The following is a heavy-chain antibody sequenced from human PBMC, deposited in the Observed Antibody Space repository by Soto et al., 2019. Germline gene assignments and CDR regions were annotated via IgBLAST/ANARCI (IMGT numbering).Heavy chain of an antibody. Sequence: EVQLVESGGGLVKPGGSLRLSCAASGFNFNYAWMNWVRQAPGKGLEWVGHIKSKSDGGTTDYAAPVKGRFTISRADSRNMVYMQMNSLKIENTAMYYCGSRHWGQGTLVTVSS. J-gene: IGHJ4*02. CDR1: GFNFNYAW. CDR2: IKSKSDGGTT. V-gene: IGHV3-15*07. CDR3: GSRH.